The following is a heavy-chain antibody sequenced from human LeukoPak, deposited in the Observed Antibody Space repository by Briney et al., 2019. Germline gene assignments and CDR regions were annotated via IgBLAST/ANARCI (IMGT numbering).Heavy chain of an antibody. V-gene: IGHV4-39*01. CDR2: IYYSGST. CDR1: GGSISSSSYY. D-gene: IGHD2-2*01. CDR3: ARGGEDIVVVPAATPFDY. Sequence: SETLSLTCTVSGGSISSSSYYWGWIRQPPGKGLEWIGSIYYSGSTYYNPSLKSRVTISVDTSKNQFSLKLSSVTAADTAVYYCARGGEDIVVVPAATPFDYWGQGTLVTVSS. J-gene: IGHJ4*02.